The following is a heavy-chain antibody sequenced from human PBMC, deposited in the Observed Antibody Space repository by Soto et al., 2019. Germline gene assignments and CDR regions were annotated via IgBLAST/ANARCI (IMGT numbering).Heavy chain of an antibody. Sequence: QVQLVQSGAEVKKPVASVKVSCKASGYTFTSYGISWVRQAPGQGLAWMGWISAYNGNTNYAQKLQGRVTMTTDTSTSTAYMELRSLRSDDTAVYYCARAAAVARSYYYYGMDVWGQGTTVTVSS. D-gene: IGHD6-19*01. J-gene: IGHJ6*02. CDR3: ARAAAVARSYYYYGMDV. CDR1: GYTFTSYG. V-gene: IGHV1-18*04. CDR2: ISAYNGNT.